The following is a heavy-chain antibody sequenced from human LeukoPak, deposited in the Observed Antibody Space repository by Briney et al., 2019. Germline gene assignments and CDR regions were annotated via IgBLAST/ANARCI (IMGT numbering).Heavy chain of an antibody. D-gene: IGHD6-19*01. J-gene: IGHJ4*02. CDR1: GFTFRAYI. V-gene: IGHV3-30-3*01. CDR2: ITSDGTNE. CDR3: ARSNGWYLDY. Sequence: PGRSLRLSCAASGFTFRAYIMHWVRQAPGKGLEWVAVITSDGTNEYYADAVKGRFTISRDNSKTTLYLHMNSLRVEDTADYYCARSNGWYLDYWGQGTLVTVSS.